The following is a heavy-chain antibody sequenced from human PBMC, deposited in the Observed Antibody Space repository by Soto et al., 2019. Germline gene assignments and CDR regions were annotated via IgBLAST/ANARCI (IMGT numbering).Heavy chain of an antibody. CDR3: ARAPHRGIAAPGTWGSGMDV. V-gene: IGHV3-30-3*01. CDR2: ISYNGIDE. Sequence: QVQLVESGGGVAQPGRSLRLSCAASGFSFSSYALYWVRQAPGKGLEWVALISYNGIDEYYADSVKGRITISRDSSTNTLSLQMNSLRGEDSVVYYCARAPHRGIAAPGTWGSGMDVWGQGTMVTVSS. J-gene: IGHJ6*02. D-gene: IGHD6-13*01. CDR1: GFSFSSYA.